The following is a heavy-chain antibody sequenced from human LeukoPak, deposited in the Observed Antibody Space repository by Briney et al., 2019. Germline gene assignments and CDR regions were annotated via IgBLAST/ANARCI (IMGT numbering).Heavy chain of an antibody. CDR2: INHSGST. CDR3: ASLGYCSGGNCYSNWFDP. J-gene: IGHJ5*02. Sequence: PSGTLSLTCAVYGGSFSGYYWSWIRQPPGKGLEWIGEINHSGSTNYNPSLKSRVTISVDTSKNQFSLKLSSVTAADTAVYYCASLGYCSGGNCYSNWFDPWGQGTLVTVSS. D-gene: IGHD2-15*01. CDR1: GGSFSGYY. V-gene: IGHV4-34*01.